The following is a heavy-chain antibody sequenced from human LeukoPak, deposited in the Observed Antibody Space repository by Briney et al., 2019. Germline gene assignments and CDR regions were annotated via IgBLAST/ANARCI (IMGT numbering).Heavy chain of an antibody. J-gene: IGHJ5*02. CDR1: GGSISSYY. D-gene: IGHD6-13*01. V-gene: IGHV4-59*08. CDR2: VYYSGST. CDR3: ARLNRSSSRYNWFDP. Sequence: SETLSLTCTVSGGSISSYYWSWIRQPPGKGLEWIGYVYYSGSTNYNPSLKSRVTISVETSKNQFSLKLSSVTAADTAVYYCARLNRSSSRYNWFDPWGQGTLVTVSS.